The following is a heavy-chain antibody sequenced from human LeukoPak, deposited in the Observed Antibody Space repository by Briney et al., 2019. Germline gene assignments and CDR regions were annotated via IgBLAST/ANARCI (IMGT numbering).Heavy chain of an antibody. CDR1: GGTFSSYA. J-gene: IGHJ4*02. D-gene: IGHD5-18*01. V-gene: IGHV1-69*05. Sequence: SVKVACKASGGTFSSYAISWVRQAPGQGLEWMGRIIPIFGTANYAQKFQGRVTITTDESTNTAYTELSSLRSEDTAVYYCAVGALSYGLEGQSDWGQGTLVTVSS. CDR3: AVGALSYGLEGQSD. CDR2: IIPIFGTA.